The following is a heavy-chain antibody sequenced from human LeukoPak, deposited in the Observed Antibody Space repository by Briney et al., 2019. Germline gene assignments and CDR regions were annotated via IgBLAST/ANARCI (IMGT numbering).Heavy chain of an antibody. Sequence: GGSLRLSCAASGFTFSSYNMNWVRQAPGKGLEYVSAVSSDGGSTYYADSVRGRFTISRDNSKNTLSLEMGSLRAEDTAVYYCVKAILFGSVSYYADWGQGTLVTVSS. D-gene: IGHD3-22*01. CDR2: VSSDGGST. V-gene: IGHV3-64D*09. J-gene: IGHJ4*02. CDR1: GFTFSSYN. CDR3: VKAILFGSVSYYAD.